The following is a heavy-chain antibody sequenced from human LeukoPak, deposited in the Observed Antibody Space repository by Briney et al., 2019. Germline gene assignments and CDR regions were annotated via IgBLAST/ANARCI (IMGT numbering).Heavy chain of an antibody. CDR1: GFTFNDYG. J-gene: IGHJ4*02. D-gene: IGHD6-13*01. CDR3: ARCHSRRNPPDY. V-gene: IGHV3-33*01. CDR2: IWYDGSNK. Sequence: GGSLRLSCAASGFTFNDYGIHWVRQAPGKGLEWVTVIWYDGSNKFYADSVKGRFTISRDNSKNTLYLQMNSLRAEDTAVYYCARCHSRRNPPDYWGQGTLVTVSS.